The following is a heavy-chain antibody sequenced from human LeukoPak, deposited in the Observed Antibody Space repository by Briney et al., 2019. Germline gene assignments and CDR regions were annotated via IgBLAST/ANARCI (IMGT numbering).Heavy chain of an antibody. J-gene: IGHJ3*02. D-gene: IGHD6-6*01. CDR2: ISSSSSYI. CDR1: GFTFSSYS. CDR3: ARHPSSSLPDAFDI. Sequence: GGSLRLSCAASGFTFSSYSMNWVRQAPGKGLEWVSSISSSSSYIYYADSVKGRFTISRDKAKNSLYLQMNSLRAEDTAVYYCARHPSSSLPDAFDIWGQGTMVTVS. V-gene: IGHV3-21*01.